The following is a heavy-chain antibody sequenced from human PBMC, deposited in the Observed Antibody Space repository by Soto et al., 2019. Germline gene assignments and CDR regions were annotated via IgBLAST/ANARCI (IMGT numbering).Heavy chain of an antibody. CDR3: ARAPSGYDYSGAFDI. D-gene: IGHD5-12*01. CDR2: IIPILGIA. Sequence: QVQLVQSGAEVKKPGSSVKVSCKASGGTFSSYTISWVRQAPGQGLEWMGRIIPILGIANYAQKFQGRVTITAYKSTSTAYMELSSLRSEDTAVYYCARAPSGYDYSGAFDIWGQGTMVTVSS. CDR1: GGTFSSYT. V-gene: IGHV1-69*02. J-gene: IGHJ3*02.